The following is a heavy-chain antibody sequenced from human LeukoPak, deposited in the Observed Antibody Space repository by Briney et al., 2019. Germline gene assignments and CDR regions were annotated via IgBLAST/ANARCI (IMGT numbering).Heavy chain of an antibody. J-gene: IGHJ4*02. CDR1: GFTFSHYW. CDR3: ARDSGRFYIDY. CDR2: INQDGSEE. Sequence: GGSLRLSCAASGFTFSHYWMTWVRQAPGKGLEWVANINQDGSEEFYMDSLKGRFTISRDNAKNSLYLQINSLRADDTAIYYCARDSGRFYIDYWGQGTLVTVSS. D-gene: IGHD1-26*01. V-gene: IGHV3-7*03.